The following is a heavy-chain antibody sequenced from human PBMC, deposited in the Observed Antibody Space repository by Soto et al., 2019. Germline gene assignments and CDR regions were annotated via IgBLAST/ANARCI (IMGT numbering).Heavy chain of an antibody. V-gene: IGHV4-59*01. CDR2: IYNSGST. CDR3: ARDRGSGSYYPYYYYAMDV. CDR1: GGSINNYY. D-gene: IGHD3-10*01. Sequence: SETLSLTCTVSGGSINNYYWTWIRQPPGKGLEWIGYIYNSGSTNYNPSLRSRVTMSVDTSKNHFSLELRSLTAADTAVYFCARDRGSGSYYPYYYYAMDVWGQGTTVT. J-gene: IGHJ6*02.